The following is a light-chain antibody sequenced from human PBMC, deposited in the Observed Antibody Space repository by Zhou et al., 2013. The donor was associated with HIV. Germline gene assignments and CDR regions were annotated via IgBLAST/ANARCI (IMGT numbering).Light chain of an antibody. CDR3: QQTNSFPRS. V-gene: IGKV1-39*01. J-gene: IGKJ1*01. CDR2: AAS. CDR1: QNIDNY. Sequence: DIQMTQSPSSLSASVGDRVTITCRASQNIDNYLNWYQEKPGKAPKVLISAASSLQSGVPSRFSGSGSGTDFTLTISSLQPEDFATYYCQQTNSFPRSFGQGTKVQIK.